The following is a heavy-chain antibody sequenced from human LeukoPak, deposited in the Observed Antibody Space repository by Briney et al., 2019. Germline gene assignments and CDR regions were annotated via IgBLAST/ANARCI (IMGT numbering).Heavy chain of an antibody. V-gene: IGHV3-30-3*01. CDR3: AREGVPSGFITMVRGVNDY. CDR2: ISYDGSNK. Sequence: GRSLRLSCAASGFTFSSYAMHWVRQAPGKGLEWVAVISYDGSNKYYADSVKGRFTISRDNSKNTLYLQMNSLRAEDTAVYYCAREGVPSGFITMVRGVNDYWGQGTLVTVSS. J-gene: IGHJ4*02. D-gene: IGHD3-10*01. CDR1: GFTFSSYA.